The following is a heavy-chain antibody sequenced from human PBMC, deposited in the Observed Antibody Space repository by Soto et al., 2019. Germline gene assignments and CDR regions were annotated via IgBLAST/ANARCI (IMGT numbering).Heavy chain of an antibody. CDR2: INPSGGST. J-gene: IGHJ6*02. CDR3: GSGILTGYYSYYYYGMDV. Sequence: GASVKVSCKASGYTFTSYYMHWVRQAPGQGLEWMGIINPSGGSTSYAQKFQGRVTMTRDTSTSTVYMELSSLRSEDTAVYYCGSGILTGYYSYYYYGMDVWGQGTTVTVSS. D-gene: IGHD3-9*01. CDR1: GYTFTSYY. V-gene: IGHV1-46*01.